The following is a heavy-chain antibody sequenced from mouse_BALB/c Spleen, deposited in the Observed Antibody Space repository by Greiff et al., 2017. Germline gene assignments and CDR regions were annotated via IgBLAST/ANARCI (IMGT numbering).Heavy chain of an antibody. D-gene: IGHD2-1*01. CDR1: GYSITSDYA. CDR3: ARGDYGKAFDY. Sequence: EVKLQESGPGLVKPSQSLSLTCTVTGYSITSDYAWNWIRQFPGNKLEWMGYISYSGSTSYNPSLKSRISITRDTSKNQFFLQLNSVTTEDTATYYCARGDYGKAFDYWGQGTTLTVSS. J-gene: IGHJ2*01. V-gene: IGHV3-2*02. CDR2: ISYSGST.